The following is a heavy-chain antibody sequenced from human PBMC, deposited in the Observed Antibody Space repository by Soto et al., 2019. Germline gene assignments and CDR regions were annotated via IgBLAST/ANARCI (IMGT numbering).Heavy chain of an antibody. V-gene: IGHV3-49*04. J-gene: IGHJ4*02. CDR3: TKNDYHGPD. CDR2: IRSQAYGGTA. D-gene: IGHD4-17*01. Sequence: GGSLRLTSATSGFPIANYPMSWVRQAPGKEPERLGFIRSQAYGGTADYAASVEGRFTISRDDSTSIAYLQMNNLKTEDTAVYYCTKNDYHGPDWGQGT. CDR1: GFPIANYP.